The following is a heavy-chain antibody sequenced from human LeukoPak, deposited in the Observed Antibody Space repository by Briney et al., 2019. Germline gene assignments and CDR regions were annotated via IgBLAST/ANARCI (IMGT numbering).Heavy chain of an antibody. CDR3: ARWNAVITSLDH. CDR2: VYYTGKT. V-gene: IGHV4-59*08. Sequence: PSETLSLTCSVSGGTLNSFYWSWIRQPPGKGLEYIGYVYYTGKTNYNPSLKSRVTLSADTSKNQFSLKLSSVTAADTAVYYCARWNAVITSLDHWGQGILVAVSS. D-gene: IGHD3-16*01. CDR1: GGTLNSFY. J-gene: IGHJ4*02.